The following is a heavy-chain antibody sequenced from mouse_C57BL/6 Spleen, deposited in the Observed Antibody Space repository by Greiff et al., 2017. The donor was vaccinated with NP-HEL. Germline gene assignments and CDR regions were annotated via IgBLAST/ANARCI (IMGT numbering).Heavy chain of an antibody. CDR3: ARGDESYAMDY. D-gene: IGHD3-3*01. V-gene: IGHV1-26*01. Sequence: VQLQQSGPELVKPGASVKISCKASGYTFTDYYMNWVKQSHGKSLEWIGDINPNNGGTSYNQKFKGKATLTVDKSSSTAYMELRSLTSEDSAVYCCARGDESYAMDYWGQGTSVTVSS. J-gene: IGHJ4*01. CDR2: INPNNGGT. CDR1: GYTFTDYY.